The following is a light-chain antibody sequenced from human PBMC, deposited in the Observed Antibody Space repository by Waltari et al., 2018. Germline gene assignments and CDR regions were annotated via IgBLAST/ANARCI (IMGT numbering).Light chain of an antibody. CDR3: LQYNSYPWT. Sequence: DIQVTQSPSTLSASVGARVTITCPARPSIVVWLAWYQQKPGKAPRLVIYKAAYLEGGVPSRFSGSASGTAFTLTISSLQADDFATYYCLQYNSYPWTFGQGTTVEIK. CDR2: KAA. CDR1: PSIVVW. V-gene: IGKV1-5*03. J-gene: IGKJ1*01.